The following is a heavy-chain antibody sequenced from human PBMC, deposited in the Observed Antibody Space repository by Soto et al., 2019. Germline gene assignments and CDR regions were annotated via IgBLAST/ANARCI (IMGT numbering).Heavy chain of an antibody. CDR1: GYTFTSYG. D-gene: IGHD2-2*02. V-gene: IGHV1-18*01. CDR2: ISAYNGNT. Sequence: GASVKVSCKASGYTFTSYGISWVRQAPGQGLEWMGWISAYNGNTNYAQKLQGRVTMTTDTSTSTAYMELRSLRSDDTAVYYCARVRDTGDIVVVPAAILDWFDPWGQGTLVTVSS. CDR3: ARVRDTGDIVVVPAAILDWFDP. J-gene: IGHJ5*02.